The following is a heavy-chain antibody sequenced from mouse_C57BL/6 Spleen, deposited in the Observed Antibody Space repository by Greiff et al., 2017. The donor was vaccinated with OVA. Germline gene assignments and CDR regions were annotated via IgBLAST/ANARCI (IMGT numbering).Heavy chain of an antibody. CDR1: GYSITSGYY. CDR3: ARDPPLNYYAMDY. CDR2: ISYDGSN. J-gene: IGHJ4*01. D-gene: IGHD6-1*01. V-gene: IGHV3-6*01. Sequence: EVKLMESGPGLVKPSQSLSLTCSVTGYSITSGYYWNWIRQFPGNKLEWMGYISYDGSNNYNPSLKNRISITRDTSKNQFFLKLNSVTTEDTATYYCARDPPLNYYAMDYWGQGTSVTVSS.